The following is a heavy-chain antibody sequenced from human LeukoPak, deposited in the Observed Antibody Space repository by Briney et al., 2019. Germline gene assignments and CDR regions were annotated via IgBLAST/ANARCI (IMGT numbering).Heavy chain of an antibody. D-gene: IGHD7-27*01. CDR1: GGSISTSSYY. CDR2: IYYSGST. Sequence: ETLPLTCTVSGGSISTSSYYWGWIRQPPGKGLEWIGSIYYSGSTYYNPSLKSRVTISVDTSKNQFSLELSSVTAADTAIYSCARHEALGAFDIWGQGTMVTVSS. CDR3: ARHEALGAFDI. J-gene: IGHJ3*02. V-gene: IGHV4-39*01.